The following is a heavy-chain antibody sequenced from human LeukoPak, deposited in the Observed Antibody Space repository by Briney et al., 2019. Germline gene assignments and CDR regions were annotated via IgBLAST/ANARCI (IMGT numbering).Heavy chain of an antibody. CDR3: TRGGAAAGFDF. CDR2: TYYRSRWYN. V-gene: IGHV6-1*01. D-gene: IGHD6-13*01. CDR1: GDSVSSNSAV. J-gene: IGHJ4*02. Sequence: SQTLSLTCAISGDSVSSNSAVWNWVRQSPSRGLEWLGRTYYRSRWYNDYAVSVKSRISVNPDTSKNQFSLQLNSVTPEDTAVYYCTRGGAAAGFDFWGQGTLVTVSS.